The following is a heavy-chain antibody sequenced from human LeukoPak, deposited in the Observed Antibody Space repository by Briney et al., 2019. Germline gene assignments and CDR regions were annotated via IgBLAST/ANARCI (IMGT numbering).Heavy chain of an antibody. CDR1: GFIFSSYW. V-gene: IGHV3-7*01. J-gene: IGHJ5*02. CDR3: ARRYYGDYAYWFDP. CDR2: IKQDGSEK. Sequence: GGSLRLSCAASGFIFSSYWMSWVRQAPGKGLEWVANIKQDGSEKYYVDSVKGRFTISRDNAKNSLYLQMNSLRAEDTAVYYCARRYYGDYAYWFDPWGQGTLVTVSS. D-gene: IGHD4-17*01.